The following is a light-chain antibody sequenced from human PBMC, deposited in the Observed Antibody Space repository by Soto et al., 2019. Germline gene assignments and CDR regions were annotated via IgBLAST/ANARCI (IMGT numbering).Light chain of an antibody. V-gene: IGLV1-40*01. CDR3: QTYDNSLSGPV. Sequence: QSGLTQPPSVSGAPGQRVIISCTGSSSNIGMGYDVHWYQRLPGTAPKLLVYRTNSRPSGVPDRFSGSKSDTSASLAITGLQAEDEADYFCQTYDNSLSGPVFGGGTKLTVL. J-gene: IGLJ3*02. CDR2: RTN. CDR1: SSNIGMGYD.